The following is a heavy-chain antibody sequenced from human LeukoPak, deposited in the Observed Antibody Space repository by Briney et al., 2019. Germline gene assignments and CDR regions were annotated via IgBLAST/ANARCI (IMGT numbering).Heavy chain of an antibody. D-gene: IGHD3-10*01. J-gene: IGHJ3*02. V-gene: IGHV5-51*01. Sequence: GESLKISCKGSGYSFTSYWIGWVRQMPGKGLEWMGIIYPGDSDTRYSPSFQGQVTISADKSISTAYLQWSSLKASDTAMYYCAKTYYYGSGPWSGDAFDIWGQGTMVTVSS. CDR1: GYSFTSYW. CDR3: AKTYYYGSGPWSGDAFDI. CDR2: IYPGDSDT.